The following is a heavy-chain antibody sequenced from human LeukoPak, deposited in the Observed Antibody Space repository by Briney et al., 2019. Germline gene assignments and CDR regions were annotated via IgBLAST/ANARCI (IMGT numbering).Heavy chain of an antibody. CDR1: GFTFSSYA. V-gene: IGHV3-7*01. Sequence: GRSLRLSCAASGFTFSSYAMHWVRQAPGKGLEWVANIKQDGSEKYYVDSVKGRFTISRDNAKDSLYLQMNSLRAEDTAVYYCARDYGSYFFYMDVWGKGTTVTVSS. CDR2: IKQDGSEK. D-gene: IGHD1-26*01. J-gene: IGHJ6*03. CDR3: ARDYGSYFFYMDV.